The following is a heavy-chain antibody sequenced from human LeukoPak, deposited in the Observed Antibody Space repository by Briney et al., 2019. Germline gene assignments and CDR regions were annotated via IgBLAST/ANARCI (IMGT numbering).Heavy chain of an antibody. CDR3: AGLSAYDAGFDP. CDR2: IYHTGDT. Sequence: SETLSLTCTVSGGSMRDYFWTWIRQPPGKGLEWVGQIYHTGDTDYSPSLKSRLTMSLDTSESHFSLKLNSMTAADTAVYYCAGLSAYDAGFDPWGQGALVSVSS. J-gene: IGHJ5*02. CDR1: GGSMRDYF. V-gene: IGHV4-59*01. D-gene: IGHD5-12*01.